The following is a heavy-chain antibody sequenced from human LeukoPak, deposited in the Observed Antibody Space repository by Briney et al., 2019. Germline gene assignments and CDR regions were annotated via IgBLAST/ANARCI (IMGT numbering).Heavy chain of an antibody. J-gene: IGHJ5*02. CDR3: ASRTAAPGDNWFDP. CDR1: GGSFSGDY. D-gene: IGHD6-13*01. V-gene: IGHV4-34*01. Sequence: SETLSLTCAVYGGSFSGDYWSWIRQPPGKGLEWIGEINHSGSTNYNPSLKSRVTISVDTSKNQFSLKLSSVTAADTAVYYCASRTAAPGDNWFDPWAQGTLVTVSS. CDR2: INHSGST.